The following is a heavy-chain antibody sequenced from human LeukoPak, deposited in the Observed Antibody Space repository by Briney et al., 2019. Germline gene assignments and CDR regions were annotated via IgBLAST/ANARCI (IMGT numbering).Heavy chain of an antibody. CDR2: IDPRGGST. D-gene: IGHD6-13*01. V-gene: IGHV1-46*01. CDR1: GYTFTGYY. CDR3: ARSHSSWYWFDP. J-gene: IGHJ5*02. Sequence: ASVKVSCKASGYTFTGYYMHWVRQAPGQGLEWMGVIDPRGGSTTYAQKVQGRFTMTRDTSTNTVYMELRSLKSEDTAVYYCARSHSSWYWFDPWGQGTLVTVSS.